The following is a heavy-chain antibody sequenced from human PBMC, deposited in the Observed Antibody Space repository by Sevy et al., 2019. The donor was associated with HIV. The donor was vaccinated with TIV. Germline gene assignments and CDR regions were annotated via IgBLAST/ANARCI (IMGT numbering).Heavy chain of an antibody. J-gene: IGHJ4*02. Sequence: ASVKVSCKVSGDSLTDLSIHWVRQAPGKGLEWMGRFDPEDRETIYAQKFQGRVSMIEDTSRDTAYMELNRLRSEDTAVYYCATTREYYEDKIRYLDDWGQGTLVTVSS. CDR1: GDSLTDLS. V-gene: IGHV1-24*01. CDR2: FDPEDRET. CDR3: ATTREYYEDKIRYLDD. D-gene: IGHD3-16*01.